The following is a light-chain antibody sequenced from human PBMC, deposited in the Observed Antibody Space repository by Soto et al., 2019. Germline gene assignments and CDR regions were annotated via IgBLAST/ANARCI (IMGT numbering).Light chain of an antibody. CDR1: QDIGIH. Sequence: DIQMTQSPSSLSASVGDRVTITCRASQDIGIHLGWYQQKPRKAPKRLIDAASSLESGVPSRFSGSRSGTEFPLTISSLQPEDFATYYCLQPKSFPFTFGQGTRLDIK. CDR3: LQPKSFPFT. CDR2: AAS. J-gene: IGKJ5*01. V-gene: IGKV1-17*01.